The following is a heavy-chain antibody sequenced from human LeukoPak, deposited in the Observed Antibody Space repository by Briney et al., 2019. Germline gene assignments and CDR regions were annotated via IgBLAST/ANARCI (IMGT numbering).Heavy chain of an antibody. CDR3: ARGALHYYSSGSYRGDSFDF. J-gene: IGHJ4*02. CDR2: IYYSGST. D-gene: IGHD3-10*01. Sequence: SETLSLTCTVSGGSISSSSYYWGWIRQPPGKGLEWIGSIYYSGSTYYNPSLKSRVTISVDTSKKQFSLKLTSVTAADTAVYYCARGALHYYSSGSYRGDSFDFWGQGTLVAVSS. CDR1: GGSISSSSYY. V-gene: IGHV4-39*07.